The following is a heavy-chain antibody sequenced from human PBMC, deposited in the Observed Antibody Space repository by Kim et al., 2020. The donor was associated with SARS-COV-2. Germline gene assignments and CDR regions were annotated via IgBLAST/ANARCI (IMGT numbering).Heavy chain of an antibody. V-gene: IGHV4-31*03. D-gene: IGHD3-22*01. Sequence: SETLSLTCTVSGGSISSGGYYWSRIRQHPGQGLEWSGYIYYSGSTYYNPSLKSRVTISVDTSKNQFSLKLSSVTAADTAVYYCARFGDSSGYYYGMDVWGQGTTVTVSS. J-gene: IGHJ6*02. CDR3: ARFGDSSGYYYGMDV. CDR1: GGSISSGGYY. CDR2: IYYSGST.